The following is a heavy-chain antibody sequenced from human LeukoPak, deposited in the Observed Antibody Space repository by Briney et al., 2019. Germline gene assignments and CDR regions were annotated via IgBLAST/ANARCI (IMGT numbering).Heavy chain of an antibody. J-gene: IGHJ4*02. CDR2: ISSSSSYI. CDR1: GFTFSSYS. Sequence: GGSLRLSCAASGFTFSSYSMNWVRQAPGKGLEWVSSISSSSSYIYYADSVKGRFTISRDNSKNSLYLQMNSLRAEDTAVYYCASISGEDDSSGYYLFDYWGQGTLVTVSS. D-gene: IGHD3-22*01. CDR3: ASISGEDDSSGYYLFDY. V-gene: IGHV3-21*01.